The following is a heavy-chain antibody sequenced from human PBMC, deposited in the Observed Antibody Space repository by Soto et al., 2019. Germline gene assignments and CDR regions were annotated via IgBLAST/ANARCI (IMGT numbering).Heavy chain of an antibody. J-gene: IGHJ4*02. CDR1: GGSISSGEYS. V-gene: IGHV4-30-2*01. CDR2: IY. D-gene: IGHD1-1*01. CDR3: ARRYGYSFDY. Sequence: PSETLSLTCVVSGGSISSGEYSWSWIRQPPGKGLEWVGYIYQSLKSRVTISVDMSKNQFSLKLSPVTAADTAVYYCARRYGYSFDYWGQGTLVTVSS.